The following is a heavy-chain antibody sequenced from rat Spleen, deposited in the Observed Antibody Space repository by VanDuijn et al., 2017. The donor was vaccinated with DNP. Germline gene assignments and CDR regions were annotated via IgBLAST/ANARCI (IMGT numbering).Heavy chain of an antibody. D-gene: IGHD1-12*02. Sequence: EVQLVESGGGLVQPGRSLKLSCAASGFTFSDYAMAWVRQAPTKGLEWVTSISPSGGGTYYRDSVKGRFTISRDNADHTLYLQMNSLRSEDMATYYCVSPDYYDGSYPFFWGPGTMVTVSS. J-gene: IGHJ1*01. CDR3: VSPDYYDGSYPFF. CDR2: ISPSGGGT. V-gene: IGHV5S23*01. CDR1: GFTFSDYA.